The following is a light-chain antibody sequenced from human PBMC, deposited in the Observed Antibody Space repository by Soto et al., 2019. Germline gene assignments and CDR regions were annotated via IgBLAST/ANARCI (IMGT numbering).Light chain of an antibody. Sequence: EIVLTQSPGTLSLSPGERATLPCRASQSVSSSYLAWYQQNPGQAPRLLIFAASSRATGIPARFSGSGSGTDFTLTISSLEPEDFAVYYCQQRSNWPITFGQGTRLEIK. CDR2: AAS. CDR3: QQRSNWPIT. CDR1: QSVSSSY. J-gene: IGKJ5*01. V-gene: IGKV3D-20*02.